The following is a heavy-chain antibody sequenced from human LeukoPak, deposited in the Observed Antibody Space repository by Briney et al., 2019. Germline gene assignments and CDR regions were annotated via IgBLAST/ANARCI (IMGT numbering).Heavy chain of an antibody. CDR2: INPNSGAT. V-gene: IGHV1-2*02. J-gene: IGHJ4*02. CDR1: GYTFTGYY. CDR3: ARGELWSQFDY. Sequence: ASVKVSCRASGYTFTGYYMHWVRQAAAQGLEWMGWINPNSGATNYAQQFQGRVTMTRDTSISTAYMELSRLRSDDTAVYYCARGELWSQFDYWGQGTLVTVSS. D-gene: IGHD5-18*01.